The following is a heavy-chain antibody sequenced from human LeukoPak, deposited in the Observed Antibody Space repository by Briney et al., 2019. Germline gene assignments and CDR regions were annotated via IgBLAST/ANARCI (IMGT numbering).Heavy chain of an antibody. V-gene: IGHV3-21*01. CDR1: GFTFSSYS. Sequence: GGSLRLSCAASGFTFSSYSMNWVRQVPGKGLEWVSSISSSSFYIYYANSLKGRFTISRDNAKNSLYLQLNSLRAEDTALYYCARGPSCSSTSCYRYMDVWGKGTTVTVSS. CDR3: ARGPSCSSTSCYRYMDV. CDR2: ISSSSFYI. D-gene: IGHD2-2*01. J-gene: IGHJ6*03.